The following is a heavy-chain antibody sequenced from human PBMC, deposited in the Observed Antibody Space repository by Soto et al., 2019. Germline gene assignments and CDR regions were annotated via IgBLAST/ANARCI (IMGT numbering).Heavy chain of an antibody. CDR3: ALRKTGSYFDY. Sequence: EVQLLESGGVLVQPGGSLRLSCAASGFTFSSYAMSWVRQAPVKGLEWVSAIGASGAGTYYAEYVKGRFTISRDNSKNTLYLQMSSLRAEDTAVYYCALRKTGSYFDYWGQGTLVTVSS. J-gene: IGHJ4*02. CDR2: IGASGAGT. D-gene: IGHD1-26*01. V-gene: IGHV3-23*01. CDR1: GFTFSSYA.